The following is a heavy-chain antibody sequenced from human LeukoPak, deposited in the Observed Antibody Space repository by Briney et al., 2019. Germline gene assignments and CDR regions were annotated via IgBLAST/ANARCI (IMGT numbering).Heavy chain of an antibody. V-gene: IGHV3-7*01. CDR2: MNRDGSSI. Sequence: GGSLRLSCAAFGFTFSNSWMSWVRQAPGKGLEWVANMNRDGSSIYYVDSVKGRFTISRDNAKYSLYLHMNSLRAEDTAVYYCTRGGGQLDFWGQGTLVTVSS. D-gene: IGHD1-1*01. CDR1: GFTFSNSW. CDR3: TRGGGQLDF. J-gene: IGHJ4*02.